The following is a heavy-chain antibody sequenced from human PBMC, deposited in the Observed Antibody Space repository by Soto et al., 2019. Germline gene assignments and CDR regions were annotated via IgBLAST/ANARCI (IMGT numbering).Heavy chain of an antibody. J-gene: IGHJ6*02. Sequence: PGGSLRLSCAASGFTFHTYTMNWVRQAPGKGLEWVSSISSSSAYIYYADSVKGRFTISRDNAKDSLFLQMNGLRAEDTAVYYCARDGKLGPGPNHYYYGMDVWGQGTTVTVSS. D-gene: IGHD1-1*01. CDR3: ARDGKLGPGPNHYYYGMDV. CDR2: ISSSSAYI. V-gene: IGHV3-21*01. CDR1: GFTFHTYT.